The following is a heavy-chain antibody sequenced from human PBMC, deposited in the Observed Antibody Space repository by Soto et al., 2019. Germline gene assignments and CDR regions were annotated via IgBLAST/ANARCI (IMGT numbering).Heavy chain of an antibody. Sequence: SVKVSCKASGFTFTSSAVQWVRQARGQRLEWIGWIVVGSGNTNYAQKFQERVTITRDMSTSTAYMELSSLRSEDTAVYYCAGPRGWSGYYPTPYGMDVWGQGTTVTVSS. J-gene: IGHJ6*02. CDR1: GFTFTSSA. CDR3: AGPRGWSGYYPTPYGMDV. V-gene: IGHV1-58*01. D-gene: IGHD3-3*01. CDR2: IVVGSGNT.